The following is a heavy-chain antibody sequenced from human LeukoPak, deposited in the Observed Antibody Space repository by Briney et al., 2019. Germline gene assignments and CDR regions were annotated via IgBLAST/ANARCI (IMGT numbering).Heavy chain of an antibody. J-gene: IGHJ2*01. V-gene: IGHV3-21*01. CDR1: GFSFSTYN. Sequence: PGGSLRLSCAASGFSFSTYNLNWVRQAPGKGLEWISSISSSTSFISYADSVKGRFTISRDNAKNSLDLQMKSLRVDDTAVYYCARNVKETRLVMYFDLWGRGTLVTVSS. CDR3: ARNVKETRLVMYFDL. CDR2: ISSSTSFI. D-gene: IGHD6-19*01.